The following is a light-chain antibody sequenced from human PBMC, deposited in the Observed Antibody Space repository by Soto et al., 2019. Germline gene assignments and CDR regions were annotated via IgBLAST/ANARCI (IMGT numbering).Light chain of an antibody. J-gene: IGKJ1*01. V-gene: IGKV3-20*01. CDR2: GAS. CDR3: QQYETSPRT. Sequence: EIVLTQSPGTLSLFPGERTTLSCRASQSVSSNFLDWYQQKPGQAPRLLIYGASSRATGIPDRFSGSGSGTDFTLTISRLEPEDFAVYYCQQYETSPRTFGQGTKVEI. CDR1: QSVSSNF.